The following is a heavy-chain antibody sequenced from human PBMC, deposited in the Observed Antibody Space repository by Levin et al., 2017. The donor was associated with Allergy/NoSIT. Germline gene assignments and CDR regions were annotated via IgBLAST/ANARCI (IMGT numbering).Heavy chain of an antibody. V-gene: IGHV3-23*01. CDR2: FRDTHYT. D-gene: IGHD5/OR15-5a*01. CDR3: ARFARPAGVYDSSDSYDI. CDR1: GFTFSNYA. Sequence: GESLKISCAASGFTFSNYAMSWVRQAPGKGLEWVAGFRDTHYTNYADSVTGRFSISRDNSRNMFYLQMNSLRAEDTAVYFCARFARPAGVYDSSDSYDIWGPGTMVIVSS. J-gene: IGHJ3*02.